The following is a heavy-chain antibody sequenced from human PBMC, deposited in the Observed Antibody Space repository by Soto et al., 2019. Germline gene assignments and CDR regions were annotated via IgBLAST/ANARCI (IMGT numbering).Heavy chain of an antibody. J-gene: IGHJ4*02. Sequence: SETLSLTCTVSGGSISSYYWSWIRQPPGKGLEWIGYIYYSGSTNYNPSLKSRVTISVDTSKNQFSLKLSSVTAADTAVYYCARGDSGSYYTPSFDYWGQGTLVTVYS. CDR2: IYYSGST. CDR3: ARGDSGSYYTPSFDY. V-gene: IGHV4-59*01. CDR1: GGSISSYY. D-gene: IGHD1-26*01.